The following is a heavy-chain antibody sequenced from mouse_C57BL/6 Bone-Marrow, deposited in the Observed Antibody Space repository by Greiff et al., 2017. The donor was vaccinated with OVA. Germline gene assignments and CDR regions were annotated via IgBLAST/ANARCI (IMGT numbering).Heavy chain of an antibody. CDR3: ARHGAGYYFDY. Sequence: DVKLVESGGDLVKPGGSLKLSCAASGFTFSSYGMSWVRQTPDKRLEWVATISSGGSYTYYPDSVKGRFTISRDNDKNTLYLQMSSLKSEDTAMYYCARHGAGYYFDYWGHGTTLTVSS. CDR1: GFTFSSYG. D-gene: IGHD1-2*01. CDR2: ISSGGSYT. J-gene: IGHJ2*01. V-gene: IGHV5-6*02.